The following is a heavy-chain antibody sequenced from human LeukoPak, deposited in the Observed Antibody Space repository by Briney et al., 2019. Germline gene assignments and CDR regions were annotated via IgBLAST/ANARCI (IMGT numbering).Heavy chain of an antibody. V-gene: IGHV4-39*07. CDR1: GGSISSYY. CDR3: ARVRGVASYFDY. CDR2: IYYTGST. D-gene: IGHD3-16*01. Sequence: PSETLSLTCTVSGGSISSYYWGWIRQPPGKGPEWIGGIYYTGSTYYNPSHKSRVTVSIDKSKNQFSLNLISVTAADTAVYYCARVRGVASYFDYWGQGTLVTVSS. J-gene: IGHJ4*02.